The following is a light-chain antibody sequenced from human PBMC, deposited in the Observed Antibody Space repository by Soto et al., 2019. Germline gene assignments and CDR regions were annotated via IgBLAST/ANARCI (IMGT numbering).Light chain of an antibody. J-gene: IGLJ1*01. CDR2: GNN. Sequence: QSVLTQPPSVSGAPGQRVTISCTGGSSNIGAGNDAQWYQQLPGTAPKLLIFGNNNRPSGVPDRFSGSKSGTSASLAISGLQAEDEADYYCQSYDSSLRGYVFGTGTKVTGL. CDR3: QSYDSSLRGYV. CDR1: SSNIGAGND. V-gene: IGLV1-40*01.